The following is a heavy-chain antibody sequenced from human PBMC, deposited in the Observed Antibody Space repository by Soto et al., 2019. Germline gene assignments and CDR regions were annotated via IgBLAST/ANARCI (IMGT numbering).Heavy chain of an antibody. Sequence: PGGSLRLSCAASGFTFSNAWMNWVRQAPGKGLEWVGRIKSKTDGGTTDYAAPVKGRFTISRDDSKNTLYLQMNSLKTEDTAVYYCTTDTDDYGGNTQSDYWGQGTLVTSPQ. D-gene: IGHD4-17*01. CDR1: GFTFSNAW. CDR3: TTDTDDYGGNTQSDY. V-gene: IGHV3-15*07. J-gene: IGHJ4*02. CDR2: IKSKTDGGTT.